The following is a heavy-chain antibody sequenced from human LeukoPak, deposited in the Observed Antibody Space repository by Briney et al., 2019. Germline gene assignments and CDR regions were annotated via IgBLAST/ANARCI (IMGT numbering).Heavy chain of an antibody. V-gene: IGHV3-23*01. CDR1: GFTLSSYA. CDR3: ATGGTMVRGVIIH. CDR2: ISGSGGST. J-gene: IGHJ4*02. Sequence: GGSLRLSCAASGFTLSSYAMSWVRQAPGKGLEWVSAISGSGGSTYYADSVKGRFTISRDNSKNTLYLQMNSLRAEDTAVYYCATGGTMVRGVIIHWGQGTLVTVSS. D-gene: IGHD3-10*01.